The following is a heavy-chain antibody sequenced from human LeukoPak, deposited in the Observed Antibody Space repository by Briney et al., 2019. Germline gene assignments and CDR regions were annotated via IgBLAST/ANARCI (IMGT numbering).Heavy chain of an antibody. D-gene: IGHD1-1*01. J-gene: IGHJ4*02. CDR2: IHPNSGGT. CDR1: GYTFTGYY. Sequence: ASVKVSCKASGYTFTGYYMHWVRQAPGQGLEWMGWIHPNSGGTNYAQKFQGRVTMTRDTSISTAYMELSRLRAEDTAVYYCAREVQLERLAFGKEGSALDYWGQGTLVTVSS. CDR3: AREVQLERLAFGKEGSALDY. V-gene: IGHV1-2*02.